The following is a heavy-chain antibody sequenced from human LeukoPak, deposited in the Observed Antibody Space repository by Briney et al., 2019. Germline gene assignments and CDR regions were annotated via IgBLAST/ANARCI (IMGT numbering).Heavy chain of an antibody. CDR1: GGSISSYY. CDR2: IYYSGST. CDR3: ARDGYYYDSSGYWRYDAFDI. D-gene: IGHD3-22*01. J-gene: IGHJ3*02. Sequence: SETLSLTCTVSGGSISSYYWSWIRQPPGKGLEWIGYIYYSGSTNYNPSLKSRATISVDTSKNQFSLKLSSVTAADTAVYYCARDGYYYDSSGYWRYDAFDIWGQGTMVTVSS. V-gene: IGHV4-59*01.